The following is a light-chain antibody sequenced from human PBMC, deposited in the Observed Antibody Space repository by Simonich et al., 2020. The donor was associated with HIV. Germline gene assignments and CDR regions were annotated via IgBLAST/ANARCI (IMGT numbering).Light chain of an antibody. Sequence: EIVMTQSPATLSVSPGERATPSCRASQSVSSNLAWYQQRPGQAPRPLIYDASTRATGIPARFSGSGSGTEFTLTISSMQSEDFALYYCQHYNNWLFTFGPGTKVDVK. CDR3: QHYNNWLFT. J-gene: IGKJ3*01. CDR2: DAS. CDR1: QSVSSN. V-gene: IGKV3-15*01.